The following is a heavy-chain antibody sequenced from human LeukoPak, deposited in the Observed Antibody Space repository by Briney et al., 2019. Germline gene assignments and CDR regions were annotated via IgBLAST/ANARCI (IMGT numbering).Heavy chain of an antibody. CDR3: AKDGENFGDY. Sequence: GGSLRLSCAASGFTFSTYAMSWVRQAPGKGPEWVSAISGSGGSTYYADSVKGRFTISRDNSKNTLYLQMNSLRAEDTAIYYCAKDGENFGDYWGQGTLVTVSS. V-gene: IGHV3-23*01. J-gene: IGHJ4*02. CDR1: GFTFSTYA. D-gene: IGHD3-3*01. CDR2: ISGSGGST.